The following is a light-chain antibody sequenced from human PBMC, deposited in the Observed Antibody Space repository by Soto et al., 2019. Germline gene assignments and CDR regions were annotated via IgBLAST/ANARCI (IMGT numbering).Light chain of an antibody. V-gene: IGKV1-39*01. Sequence: EIQMTQSPSSLSTSVGDRFTITCRASQSITTYLNWYQQKPGKAPKLLIYAASSLESGVPSTLRGSGSGTNFTLTISSLQPEDFATYYCQQSYSTPWTFGQGTKVDIK. CDR1: QSITTY. CDR2: AAS. CDR3: QQSYSTPWT. J-gene: IGKJ1*01.